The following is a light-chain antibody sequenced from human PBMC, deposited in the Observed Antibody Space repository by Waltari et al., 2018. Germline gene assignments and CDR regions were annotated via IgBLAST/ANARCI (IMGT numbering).Light chain of an antibody. CDR1: SSDVGNYKR. J-gene: IGLJ2*01. V-gene: IGLV2-23*02. CDR2: AVS. CDR3: SSYAGSSKGV. Sequence: QSALTQPASVSGSPGQSITISCTGTSSDVGNYKRVSWYQQHPVKAPKLMIYAVSKRHSGGSDRFSVSESGDMASLTISGLQPEDEAEYFCSSYAGSSKGVFGGGTKVTVL.